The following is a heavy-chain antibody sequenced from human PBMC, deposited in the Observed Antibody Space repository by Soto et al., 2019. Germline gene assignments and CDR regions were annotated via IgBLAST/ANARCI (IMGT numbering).Heavy chain of an antibody. D-gene: IGHD3-16*01. J-gene: IGHJ4*02. CDR1: GGSISSYY. V-gene: IGHV4-59*01. Sequence: SETLSLTCTVSGGSISSYYWSWIRQPPGKGLEWIGDIYYSGSTNYNPSLKSRVTISVDTSKNQFSLKLSSVTAADTAVYYCARALITGPIDYWGQGTLVTVSS. CDR2: IYYSGST. CDR3: ARALITGPIDY.